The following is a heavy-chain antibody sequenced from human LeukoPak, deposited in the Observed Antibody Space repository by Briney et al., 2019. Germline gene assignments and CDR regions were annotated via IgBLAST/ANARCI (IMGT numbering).Heavy chain of an antibody. D-gene: IGHD6-13*01. Sequence: GGSLRLSCAASGFIFSNYAMSWVRQAPGKGLEWVSGISASGGNPYYADSVKGRFTISRDNSENTLNLQMNSLRVEDTAVYYCAKARAGDITAAFNYWGQGTLVTVSS. CDR3: AKARAGDITAAFNY. CDR2: ISASGGNP. J-gene: IGHJ4*02. CDR1: GFIFSNYA. V-gene: IGHV3-23*01.